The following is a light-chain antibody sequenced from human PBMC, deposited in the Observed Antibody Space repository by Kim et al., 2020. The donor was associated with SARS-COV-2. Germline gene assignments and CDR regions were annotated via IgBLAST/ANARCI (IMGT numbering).Light chain of an antibody. J-gene: IGKJ1*01. CDR1: QSISSW. CDR3: QQYKSYPWT. Sequence: DIQMTQSPSTLSASVGDRVTITCRASQSISSWLAWYQQKPGKAPELLIYDASSLESGVPSRFSGSGSGTEFTLTLSSLQPDDFATYHCQQYKSYPWTFGQGTKVDIK. V-gene: IGKV1-5*01. CDR2: DAS.